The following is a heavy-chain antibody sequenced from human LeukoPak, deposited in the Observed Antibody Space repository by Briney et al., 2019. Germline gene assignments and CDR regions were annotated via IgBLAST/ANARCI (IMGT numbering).Heavy chain of an antibody. V-gene: IGHV4-34*01. CDR2: INHSGST. Sequence: SETLSLTCAVYGGSFSGYYWSWIRQPPGKGLEWIGEINHSGSTNHNPSLKSRVTISVDTSKNQFSLKLSSVTAADTAVYYCARAFGKIWGQGTLVTVSS. CDR1: GGSFSGYY. CDR3: ARAFGKI. J-gene: IGHJ4*02. D-gene: IGHD3-10*01.